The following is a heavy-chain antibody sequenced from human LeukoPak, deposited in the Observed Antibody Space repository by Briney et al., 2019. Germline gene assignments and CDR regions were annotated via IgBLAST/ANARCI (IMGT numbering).Heavy chain of an antibody. CDR1: EFTFSSYA. CDR3: AKARPRYSSGWYQYFDY. CDR2: ISGSGGST. Sequence: GVSLTLSCAASEFTFSSYAMSWVRHAPGYWLELVSAISGSGGSTYYADSVKGRFTISRDNSKNTLYLQMNSLRAEDTAVYYCAKARPRYSSGWYQYFDYWGQGTLVTVSS. J-gene: IGHJ4*02. D-gene: IGHD6-19*01. V-gene: IGHV3-23*01.